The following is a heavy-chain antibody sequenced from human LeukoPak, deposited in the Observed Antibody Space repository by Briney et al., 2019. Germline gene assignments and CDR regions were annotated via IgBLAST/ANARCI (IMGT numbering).Heavy chain of an antibody. J-gene: IGHJ4*02. D-gene: IGHD5-18*01. CDR3: ARWDTDGLDY. CDR1: AYTFTDYY. CDR2: INPTSGGT. Sequence: ASVKVSCKASAYTFTDYYMHWVRQAPGQGLEGLGWINPTSGGTKYAQKFPGWVTLTRDTSINTAYLELTGLKSDDTAVYYCARWDTDGLDYWGQGTLLTVSS. V-gene: IGHV1-2*04.